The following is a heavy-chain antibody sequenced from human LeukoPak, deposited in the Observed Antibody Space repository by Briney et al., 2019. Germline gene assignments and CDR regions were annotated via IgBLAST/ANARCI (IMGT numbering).Heavy chain of an antibody. CDR1: GASISSYY. Sequence: SETLSLTCTDSGASISSYYWSWIRQPPGKGLEWIGYIYYSGNTTSNPSPKSRVTISVDTSKNQFSLKLSSVAAADTAVYYWARHGGRYDFDYWGQGTLVTVSS. J-gene: IGHJ4*02. D-gene: IGHD1-26*01. CDR2: IYYSGNT. CDR3: ARHGGRYDFDY. V-gene: IGHV4-59*08.